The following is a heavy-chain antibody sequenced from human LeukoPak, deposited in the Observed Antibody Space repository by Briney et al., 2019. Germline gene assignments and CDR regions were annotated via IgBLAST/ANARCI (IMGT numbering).Heavy chain of an antibody. CDR3: ATVVAATPVYYYYYMDV. CDR1: GFTVSSNY. CDR2: IYSGGST. Sequence: GGSLRFSCAASGFTVSSNYMSWVRQAPGKGLEWVSVIYSGGSTYYADSVKGRFTISRDNSKNTLYLQMNSPRAEDTAVYYCATVVAATPVYYYYYMDVWGKGTTVTVSS. J-gene: IGHJ6*03. D-gene: IGHD2-15*01. V-gene: IGHV3-53*01.